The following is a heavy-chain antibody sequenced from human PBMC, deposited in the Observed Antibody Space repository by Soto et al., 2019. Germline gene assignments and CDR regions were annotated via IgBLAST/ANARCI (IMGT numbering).Heavy chain of an antibody. CDR2: IRPDGSET. Sequence: EVQLVQSGGGLVQPGGSLRLSCVGSGFTFTDFYMNWVRQAPGKGLEWVANIRPDGSETNYVESVKGRFTTSRDNAKNSLFLQMNSMRADDTAVYYCAGWGGHDYNYWGQGILVTVS. D-gene: IGHD4-4*01. CDR1: GFTFTDFY. CDR3: AGWGGHDYNY. J-gene: IGHJ4*02. V-gene: IGHV3-7*03.